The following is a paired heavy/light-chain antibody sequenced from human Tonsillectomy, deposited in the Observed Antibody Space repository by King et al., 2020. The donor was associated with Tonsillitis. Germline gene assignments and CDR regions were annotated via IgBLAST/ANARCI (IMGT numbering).Heavy chain of an antibody. J-gene: IGHJ4*02. Sequence: QVQLVQSGAEVQKPGSSVKVSCKASGGTFITDALSWVRQAPGQGLEWMGGIIPISGTPNYAQKFQGRVTIIADESTSTAYMELSSLRSEDTAVYYCATIGSPQGYSGYGPLGPLDYWGQGTLVTVSS. D-gene: IGHD5-12*01. CDR2: IIPISGTP. CDR3: ATIGSPQGYSGYGPLGPLDY. V-gene: IGHV1-69*01. CDR1: GGTFITDA.
Light chain of an antibody. V-gene: IGKV3-15*01. Sequence: EIVMTQSPATLSVSPGERATLSCRASQSVSSNLAWYQQKPGQAPRLLIYGATTRATGIPVRFSGSGSGTEFTLTISSLQSEDFAVYYCQQYNNWPFTFGGGTKVEIK. CDR2: GAT. J-gene: IGKJ4*01. CDR3: QQYNNWPFT. CDR1: QSVSSN.